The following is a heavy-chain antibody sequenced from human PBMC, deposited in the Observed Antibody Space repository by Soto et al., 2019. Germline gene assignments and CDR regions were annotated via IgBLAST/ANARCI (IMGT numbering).Heavy chain of an antibody. CDR3: VRDASSGYRGWWDP. Sequence: QVQLVQSGAEVKKPGASVKVSCKASGYTFTSYGISWVRQAPGQGPEWMGLISPYNGDTIYAQKFQGRVIGTTDTATSTAYMELRSLRSDDTAVYYCVRDASSGYRGWWDPWGQGTLVTVSS. D-gene: IGHD5-18*01. CDR2: ISPYNGDT. V-gene: IGHV1-18*01. CDR1: GYTFTSYG. J-gene: IGHJ5*02.